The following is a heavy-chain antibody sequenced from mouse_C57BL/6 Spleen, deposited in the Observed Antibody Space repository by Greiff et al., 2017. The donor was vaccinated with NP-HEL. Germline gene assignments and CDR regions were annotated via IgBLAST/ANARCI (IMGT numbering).Heavy chain of an antibody. V-gene: IGHV5-17*01. CDR1: GFTFSDYG. CDR3: ARRGIDGYYSYYAMDY. Sequence: EVMLVESGGGLVKPGGSLKLSCAASGFTFSDYGMHWVRQAPEKGLEWVAYISSGSSTIYYADTVKGRFTITRDNSKNTLFLQMTSLRSEDTAMYYCARRGIDGYYSYYAMDYWGQGTSVTVSS. D-gene: IGHD2-3*01. J-gene: IGHJ4*01. CDR2: ISSGSSTI.